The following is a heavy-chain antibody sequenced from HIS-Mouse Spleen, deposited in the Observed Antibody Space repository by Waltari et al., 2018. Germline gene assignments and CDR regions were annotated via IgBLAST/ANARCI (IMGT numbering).Heavy chain of an antibody. CDR1: GFTFSSYS. CDR3: ARGSSSFPDY. V-gene: IGHV3-21*01. Sequence: EVQLVESGGGLVKPGGSLRPSCAASGFTFSSYSMNWVRQTPGKGLEWVSSISSSSSYIYYADSVKGRFTISRDNAKNSLYLQMNSLRAEDTAVYYCARGSSSFPDYWGQGTLVTVSS. CDR2: ISSSSSYI. J-gene: IGHJ4*02. D-gene: IGHD6-6*01.